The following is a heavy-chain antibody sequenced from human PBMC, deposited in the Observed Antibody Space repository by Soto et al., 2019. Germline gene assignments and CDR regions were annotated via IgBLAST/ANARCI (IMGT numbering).Heavy chain of an antibody. D-gene: IGHD3-3*01. V-gene: IGHV3-30-3*01. CDR3: GRGGGDFWSVRGY. Sequence: PGGPLRLSCAASGFTFRSYAMHRVRQAPGKGLEWVVVISYEGSNKYYAHSVKGRYTISRDNSKNTVYLQMNSLRAEDTAVYYCGRGGGDFWSVRGYGGEGTLVNVAS. CDR2: ISYEGSNK. CDR1: GFTFRSYA. J-gene: IGHJ4*02.